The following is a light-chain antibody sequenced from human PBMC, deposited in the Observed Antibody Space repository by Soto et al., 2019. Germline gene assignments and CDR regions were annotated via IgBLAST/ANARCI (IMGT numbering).Light chain of an antibody. CDR2: VNN. Sequence: QSVLTQPPSVSGAPGQRVTISCTGTSSNIGAGYDVHWYQQLPGTAPKLLIYVNNNRPSGVPDRFSGSKSGTSASLAITXXXXXXXXDXYCQSYDSSLSEVFGTGTKLTVL. J-gene: IGLJ1*01. V-gene: IGLV1-40*01. CDR3: QSYDSSLSEV. CDR1: SSNIGAGYD.